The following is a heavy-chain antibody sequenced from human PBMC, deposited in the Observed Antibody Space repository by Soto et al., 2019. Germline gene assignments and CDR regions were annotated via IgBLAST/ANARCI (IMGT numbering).Heavy chain of an antibody. D-gene: IGHD1-26*01. CDR2: ISSSSSTI. Sequence: PGGSLRLSCAASGFTFTDYSMNWVRQAPGKGLEWVSYISSSSSTIYYADSVKGRFTISRDNAKNSLYLQMNSLRDEDTAVYYCARGGGSYYYYGMDVSGQGTTVTVSS. J-gene: IGHJ6*02. CDR1: GFTFTDYS. V-gene: IGHV3-48*02. CDR3: ARGGGSYYYYGMDV.